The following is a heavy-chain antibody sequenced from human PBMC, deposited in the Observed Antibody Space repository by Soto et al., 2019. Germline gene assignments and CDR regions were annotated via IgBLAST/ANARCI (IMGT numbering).Heavy chain of an antibody. CDR2: IKKRADSYTT. CDR3: ADVGPAFGLDV. V-gene: IGHV3-72*01. D-gene: IGHD1-26*01. CDR1: GLTFSDHH. Sequence: EVQLVESGGGLVQPGGSLRLACAASGLTFSDHHMDWVRQAPGKGLEWVGRIKKRADSYTTHYSASVKGRFTISRDVSRNSLYLQMDSLKTEDTAVYYWADVGPAFGLDVWGQGTTVTVSS. J-gene: IGHJ6*02.